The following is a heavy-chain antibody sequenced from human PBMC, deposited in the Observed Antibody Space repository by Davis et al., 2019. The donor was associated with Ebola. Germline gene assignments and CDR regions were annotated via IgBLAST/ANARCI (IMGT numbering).Heavy chain of an antibody. D-gene: IGHD2-15*01. Sequence: PGGSLRLSCAAPGFTFSNAWMNWVRQAPGKGLQWVSAISGNGGNTYYADSVKRRFTISRYNSKNTVFLQMHSLRAEDTAMYYCATSLRVVPPVVLPYHYYGMDVWGPGTTVTVSS. V-gene: IGHV3-23*01. CDR2: ISGNGGNT. CDR1: GFTFSNAW. CDR3: ATSLRVVPPVVLPYHYYGMDV. J-gene: IGHJ6*02.